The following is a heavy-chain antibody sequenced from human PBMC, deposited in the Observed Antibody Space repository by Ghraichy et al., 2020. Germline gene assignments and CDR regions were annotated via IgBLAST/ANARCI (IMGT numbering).Heavy chain of an antibody. CDR3: ARAGESTWHNYGLDV. J-gene: IGHJ6*02. CDR1: GYTFTSYV. CDR2: IGAYSDNT. Sequence: ASVKVSCKASGYTFTSYVISWVRQAPGQGLEWMGWIGAYSDNTNYARKLQGRVTMTTDTSTTTAYMELRTLRSDDMAVYYCARAGESTWHNYGLDVWGQGTTVTVSS. D-gene: IGHD2/OR15-2a*01. V-gene: IGHV1-18*03.